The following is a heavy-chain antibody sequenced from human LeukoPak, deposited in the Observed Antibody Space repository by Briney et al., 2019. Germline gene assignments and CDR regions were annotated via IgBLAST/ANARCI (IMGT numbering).Heavy chain of an antibody. Sequence: SVKVSFKASRFTFTSTAVQWVRQARGQRLEWIGWIVVGSGNTNYAQNFQERVTITRDMSTSTAYMELSSLTSEDTAVYYCAARLIAAAGTSPESWGQGTLVTVSS. J-gene: IGHJ5*02. D-gene: IGHD6-13*01. CDR3: AARLIAAAGTSPES. V-gene: IGHV1-58*01. CDR1: RFTFTSTA. CDR2: IVVGSGNT.